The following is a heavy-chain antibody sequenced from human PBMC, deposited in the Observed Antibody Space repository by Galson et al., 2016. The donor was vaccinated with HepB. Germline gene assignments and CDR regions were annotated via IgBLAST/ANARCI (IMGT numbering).Heavy chain of an antibody. CDR3: VGWRSPNNY. V-gene: IGHV3-7*03. J-gene: IGHJ4*02. CDR2: ISPDGSGK. CDR1: GLIFSDSW. D-gene: IGHD3-16*01. Sequence: LRLSCAASGLIFSDSWMSWVRQAPGKGLEWVAHISPDGSGKHYVDSVKGRFIISRDNAKNSLNLQMDSLGVEDTALFYCVGWRSPNNYWGQGALVTVSS.